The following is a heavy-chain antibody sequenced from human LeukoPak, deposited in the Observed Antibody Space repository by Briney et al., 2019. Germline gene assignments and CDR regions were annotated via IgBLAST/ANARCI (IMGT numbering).Heavy chain of an antibody. CDR2: MNPNSGNT. CDR1: GYTFTSYD. CDR3: AKGPYGSGFNWFDL. V-gene: IGHV1-8*01. J-gene: IGHJ5*02. D-gene: IGHD3-10*01. Sequence: ASVKVSCKASGYTFTSYDINWVRQATGQGLEWMGWMNPNSGNTGYAQKFQGRVTMTRNTSISTAYMELSSLRSEDTAVYYCAKGPYGSGFNWFDLWGQGTLVTVSS.